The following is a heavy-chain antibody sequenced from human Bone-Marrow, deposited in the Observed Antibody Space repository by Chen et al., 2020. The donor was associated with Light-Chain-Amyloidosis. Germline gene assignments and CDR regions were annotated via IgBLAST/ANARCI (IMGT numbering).Heavy chain of an antibody. CDR1: GFSFNDYG. CDR3: ARTLFPWAVLATFGY. J-gene: IGHJ4*02. CDR2: IWYSGSIN. Sequence: QVNLVESGGGVVHSGESGRLSGGASGFSFNDYGMHWVRQAPGKGLEWLAVIWYSGSINHSSGSVKRLFTISLDNSTTSLYLHMITLIYADTAVHYCARTLFPWAVLATFGYWAQGPPFPVSS. V-gene: IGHV3-33*01. D-gene: IGHD2-21*01.